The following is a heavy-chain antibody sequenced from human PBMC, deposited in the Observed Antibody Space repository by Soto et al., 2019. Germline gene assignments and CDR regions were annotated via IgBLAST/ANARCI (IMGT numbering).Heavy chain of an antibody. J-gene: IGHJ4*02. CDR1: GYTFTSYG. CDR3: ARYLVGELGGYYFDY. V-gene: IGHV1-18*01. Sequence: QVQLVQSGAEVKKPGASVKVSCKASGYTFTSYGISWVRQAPGQGLEWMGWISAYNGNTNYAQKLQGRVTMTTDTSTRTAYMELRSLRSDATAVYYCARYLVGELGGYYFDYWGQGTLVTVSS. CDR2: ISAYNGNT. D-gene: IGHD2-2*01.